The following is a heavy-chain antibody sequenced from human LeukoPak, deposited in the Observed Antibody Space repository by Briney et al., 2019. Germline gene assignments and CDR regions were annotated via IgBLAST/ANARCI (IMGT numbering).Heavy chain of an antibody. J-gene: IGHJ6*04. V-gene: IGHV1-69*13. D-gene: IGHD3-3*01. CDR1: GGTFSRYG. Sequence: SVKVSCKVSGGTFSRYGISWVRQAPGQGLEWMGRIIPIFGTKNYARKFQGRVTITADESTSTVYMELSSLRSADTAIYYCGRSGSYDVLSGYYMYGMDVWGKGTTVIVSS. CDR3: GRSGSYDVLSGYYMYGMDV. CDR2: IIPIFGTK.